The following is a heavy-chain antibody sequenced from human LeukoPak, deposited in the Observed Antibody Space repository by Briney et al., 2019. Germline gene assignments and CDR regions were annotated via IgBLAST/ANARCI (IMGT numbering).Heavy chain of an antibody. CDR1: GGSISSYY. J-gene: IGHJ4*02. Sequence: SETLSLTCTVSGGSISSYYRSWIRQPPGKGLEWIGYIYYSGSTNYNPSLKSRVTISVDTSKNQFSLKLSSVTAADTAVYYCARVPSSGGSDYWGQGTLVTVSS. CDR3: ARVPSSGGSDY. D-gene: IGHD2-15*01. CDR2: IYYSGST. V-gene: IGHV4-59*12.